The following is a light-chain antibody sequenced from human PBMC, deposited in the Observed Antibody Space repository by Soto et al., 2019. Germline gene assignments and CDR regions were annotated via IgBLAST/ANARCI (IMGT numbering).Light chain of an antibody. CDR3: CSYAGSYTLV. V-gene: IGLV2-11*01. J-gene: IGLJ3*02. CDR1: SSDLGDYNY. Sequence: QSALTQPRSVSGSPGQSVTISCTGTSSDLGDYNYVSWYQHHPGKAPKLMIFDVTKRPSGVIDRFSGSKSGNTASLTISGLQAEDEADYYCCSYAGSYTLVFGGGTKLTV. CDR2: DVT.